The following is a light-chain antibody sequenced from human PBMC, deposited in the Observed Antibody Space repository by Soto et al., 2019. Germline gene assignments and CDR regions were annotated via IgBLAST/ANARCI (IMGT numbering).Light chain of an antibody. J-gene: IGKJ1*01. V-gene: IGKV1-8*01. CDR2: AAS. CDR1: RGISSY. Sequence: AIRMTQSPSSLSASTGDRVTITCLASRGISSYLACYQQKPGKAPKLLIYAASTLQSGVPSWFIGSGSGTDFTLTISILEPEDFAVYYCQHYVTSLTPFGQGTKVDIK. CDR3: QHYVTSLTP.